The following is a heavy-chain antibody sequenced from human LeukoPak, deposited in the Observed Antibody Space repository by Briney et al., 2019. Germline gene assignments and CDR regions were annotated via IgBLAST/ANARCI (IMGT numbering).Heavy chain of an antibody. D-gene: IGHD3-16*01. CDR1: GFTFSSYS. J-gene: IGHJ4*02. CDR3: ARDWGKGVFDY. V-gene: IGHV3-21*01. CDR2: ISSSSSYI. Sequence: GGSLRLSCAASGFTFSSYSMNWVRQAPGKGLEWVSSISSSSSYIYYADSAKGRFTISRDNAKNSLYLQMNSLRAEDTAVYYCARDWGKGVFDYWGQGTLVTVSS.